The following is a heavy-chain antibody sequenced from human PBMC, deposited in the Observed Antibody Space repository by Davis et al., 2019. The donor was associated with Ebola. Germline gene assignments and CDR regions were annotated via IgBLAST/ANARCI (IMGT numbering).Heavy chain of an antibody. J-gene: IGHJ4*02. D-gene: IGHD1-1*01. Sequence: PGGSLRLSCAASGFAFSSFWMTWVRQAPGKGLEWVANMKPDGTEEYYVDSVKGRFTVSRDNSKNSLDLQMNSLRAEDTAVYYCAREGYKLERRTPPNRYDPGWGQGTLVTVSS. CDR2: MKPDGTEE. CDR1: GFAFSSFW. CDR3: AREGYKLERRTPPNRYDPG. V-gene: IGHV3-7*03.